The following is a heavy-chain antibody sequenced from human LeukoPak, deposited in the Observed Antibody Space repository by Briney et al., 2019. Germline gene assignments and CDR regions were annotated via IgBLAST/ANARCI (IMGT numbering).Heavy chain of an antibody. CDR1: GFTFSSYA. CDR3: AKDRYSSSWYDDYFDY. CDR2: ISGSGSST. D-gene: IGHD6-13*01. J-gene: IGHJ4*02. Sequence: PGGSLRLSCAASGFTFSSYAMSWVRQAPGKGLEWVSAISGSGSSTYYADSVKGRFTISRDNSKNTLYLQMNSLRAEDTAVYYCAKDRYSSSWYDDYFDYWGQGTLVTVSS. V-gene: IGHV3-23*01.